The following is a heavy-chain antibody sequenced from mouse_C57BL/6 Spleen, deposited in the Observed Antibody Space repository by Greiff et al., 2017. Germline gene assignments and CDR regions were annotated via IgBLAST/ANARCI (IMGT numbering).Heavy chain of an antibody. CDR3: ARGGSSALGIAMDD. Sequence: VQLQQSVAELVRPGASVKLSCTASGFNIKNTYMHWVKQRPEQGLEWIGRIDPANGNPKYAPKFPGKATIPADTSSNTAYLQRSILTSDDTAIYYGARGGSSALGIAMDDWGQGTSVTVSS. CDR1: GFNIKNTY. V-gene: IGHV14-3*01. D-gene: IGHD1-1*01. CDR2: IDPANGNP. J-gene: IGHJ4*01.